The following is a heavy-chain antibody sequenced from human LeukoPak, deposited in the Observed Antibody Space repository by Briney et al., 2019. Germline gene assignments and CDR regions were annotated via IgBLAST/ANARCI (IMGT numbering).Heavy chain of an antibody. J-gene: IGHJ6*03. CDR2: ISAYNGNT. Sequence: ASVKVSCKASGYTFTSYGISWVRQAPGQGLEWMGWISAYNGNTNYAQKLQGRVTMTTDTSTSTAYMELRSLRSDDTAVYYCASYHRVSVEGYYYHYMDVWGKGTTVTVSS. CDR3: ASYHRVSVEGYYYHYMDV. V-gene: IGHV1-18*01. CDR1: GYTFTSYG. D-gene: IGHD3-16*02.